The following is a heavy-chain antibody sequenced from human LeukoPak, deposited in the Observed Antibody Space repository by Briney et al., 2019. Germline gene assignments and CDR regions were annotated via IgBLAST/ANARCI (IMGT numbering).Heavy chain of an antibody. CDR3: ARQESSYTSGF. J-gene: IGHJ4*02. D-gene: IGHD6-19*01. CDR2: IYHSGST. Sequence: TETLSLSCTVSGYSISSGYYWGWIRQPPGKGLEWIGSIYHSGSTYYNPSLKSRVTISVDTSKNQFSLKLSSVTAADTAVYYCARQESSYTSGFWGQGTLVTVSS. CDR1: GYSISSGYY. V-gene: IGHV4-38-2*02.